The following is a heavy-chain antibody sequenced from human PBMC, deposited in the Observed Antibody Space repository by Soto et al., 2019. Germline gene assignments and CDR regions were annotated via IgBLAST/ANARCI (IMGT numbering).Heavy chain of an antibody. CDR3: ARDDSGYSSSWYLDYFNF. CDR2: INGGNGNT. D-gene: IGHD6-13*01. Sequence: ASVKVSCKTSGNTFHNYALHWVRQAPGQRPEWRGWINGGNGNTKYSEHFQGRVTFTGDTSAGTAYMELSSLTSEDTAVYYCARDDSGYSSSWYLDYFNFWG. CDR1: GNTFHNYA. V-gene: IGHV1-3*01. J-gene: IGHJ4*01.